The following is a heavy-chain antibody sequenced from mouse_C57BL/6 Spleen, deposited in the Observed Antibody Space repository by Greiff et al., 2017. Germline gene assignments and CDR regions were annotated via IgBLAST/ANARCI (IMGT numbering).Heavy chain of an antibody. D-gene: IGHD2-4*01. J-gene: IGHJ4*01. CDR2: IHPSSGST. V-gene: IGHV1-64*01. Sequence: QVQLQQPGAELVKPGASVKLSCKASGYTFTSYWMHWVKQRPGQGLEWIGLIHPSSGSTNYNETFKSKATLTVDNSSSTAYMQLSSLTSEDSAVYYCARNDNDDDGGFYAMDYWGQGTSVTVSS. CDR3: ARNDNDDDGGFYAMDY. CDR1: GYTFTSYW.